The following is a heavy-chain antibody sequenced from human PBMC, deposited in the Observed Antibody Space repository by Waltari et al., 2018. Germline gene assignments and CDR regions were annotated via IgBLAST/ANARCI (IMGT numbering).Heavy chain of an antibody. D-gene: IGHD2-2*01. J-gene: IGHJ2*01. CDR2: FDPEDGET. V-gene: IGHV1-24*01. CDR1: GYTLTELS. CDR3: AAVTYCSSTSCPGEWYFDL. Sequence: QVQLVQSGAEVKKPGASVKVSCKVSGYTLTELSMHWVRPAPGTGLEWMGGFDPEDGETIYAQKFQGRVTMTEDTSTDTAYMELSSLRSEDTAVYYCAAVTYCSSTSCPGEWYFDLWGRGTLVTVSS.